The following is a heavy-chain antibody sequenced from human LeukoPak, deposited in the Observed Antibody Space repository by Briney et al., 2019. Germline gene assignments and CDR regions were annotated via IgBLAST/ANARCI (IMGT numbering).Heavy chain of an antibody. CDR3: ARDQYGSGSYRLYYFDY. J-gene: IGHJ4*02. CDR1: GFTFSSYA. CDR2: ISYDGSNK. Sequence: GGSLRLSCAASGFTFSSYAMHWVRQAPGKGLEWVAVISYDGSNKYYADSVKGRFTISRDNAKNSLYLQMNSLRAEDTAVYYCARDQYGSGSYRLYYFDYWGQGTLVTVSS. D-gene: IGHD3-10*01. V-gene: IGHV3-30-3*01.